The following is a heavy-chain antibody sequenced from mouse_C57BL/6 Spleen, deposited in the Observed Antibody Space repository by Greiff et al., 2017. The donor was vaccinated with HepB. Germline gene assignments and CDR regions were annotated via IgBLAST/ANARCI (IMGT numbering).Heavy chain of an antibody. D-gene: IGHD2-3*01. CDR2: ISRGSSTI. J-gene: IGHJ4*01. V-gene: IGHV5-17*01. CDR3: ARGWFYAMDY. Sequence: DVMLVESGGGLVKPGGSLKLSCAASGFTFSDYGMHWVRQAPEKGLEWVAYISRGSSTIYYADTVKGRFTISRDNAKNTLFLQMTRLRSEDTAMYYCARGWFYAMDYWGQGTSVTVSS. CDR1: GFTFSDYG.